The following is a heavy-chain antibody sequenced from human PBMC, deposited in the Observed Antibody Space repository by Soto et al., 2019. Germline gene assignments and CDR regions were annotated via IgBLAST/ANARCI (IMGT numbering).Heavy chain of an antibody. CDR3: AHRPDYYGPEHYYYGMDV. CDR1: GFSLSTSGVG. V-gene: IGHV2-5*01. CDR2: IYWNDDK. D-gene: IGHD3-10*01. Sequence: SGPTLVNPTQTLTLTCTFSGFSLSTSGVGVGWIRQPPGKALEWLALIYWNDDKRYSPSLKSRLTITKDTSKNQVVLTMTNMDPVDTATYYCAHRPDYYGPEHYYYGMDVWGQGATVTVSS. J-gene: IGHJ6*02.